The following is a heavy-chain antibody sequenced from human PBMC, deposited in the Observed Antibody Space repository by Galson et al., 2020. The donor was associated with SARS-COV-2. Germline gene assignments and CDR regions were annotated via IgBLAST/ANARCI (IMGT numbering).Heavy chain of an antibody. J-gene: IGHJ4*02. CDR2: IQYDGNKV. D-gene: IGHD7-27*01. V-gene: IGHV3-30*02. CDR1: GFTFSTSG. CDR3: ASDKTWGLFDV. Sequence: GGSLRLSCAASGFTFSTSGMHWVRQPPGKGLEWVTFIQYDGNKVFYADSVKGRFTISRDNSKKTEDRKLSSLRAEDTAVYYCASDKTWGLFDVWGQGSLVTVSS.